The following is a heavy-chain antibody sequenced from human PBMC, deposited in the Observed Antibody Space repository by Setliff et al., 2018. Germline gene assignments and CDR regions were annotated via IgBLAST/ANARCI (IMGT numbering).Heavy chain of an antibody. CDR1: GFTFTTYA. Sequence: GGSLRLSCAASGFTFTTYAMSWVRQAPGKGLEWVSGVSGSGGSTFHADSVKGRFTISRDNSKNTMYLQMNSLRADDTAVYYCARDATYYYDTSGHYSDYFDYWAQGTLVTVSS. CDR3: ARDATYYYDTSGHYSDYFDY. J-gene: IGHJ4*02. V-gene: IGHV3-23*01. D-gene: IGHD3-22*01. CDR2: VSGSGGST.